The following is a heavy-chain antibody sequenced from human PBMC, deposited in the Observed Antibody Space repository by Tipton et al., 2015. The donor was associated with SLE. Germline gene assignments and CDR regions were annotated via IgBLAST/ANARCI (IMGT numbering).Heavy chain of an antibody. CDR3: ARGPALDSTGYYMDV. V-gene: IGHV3-30*04. J-gene: IGHJ6*03. D-gene: IGHD3-9*01. CDR1: GFTFSSYA. Sequence: SLRLSCAASGFTFSSYAMHWVRQAPGKGLEWVAVISYDGSNKYYADSVKGRFTISRDNARNSVFLQMSSLRGEDTALYYCARGPALDSTGYYMDVWGKVTAVAVSS. CDR2: ISYDGSNK.